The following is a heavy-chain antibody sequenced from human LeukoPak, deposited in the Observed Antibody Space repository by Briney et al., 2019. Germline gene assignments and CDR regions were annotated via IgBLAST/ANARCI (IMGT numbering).Heavy chain of an antibody. CDR3: ARVTARGFDY. V-gene: IGHV4-59*01. CDR2: IYYSGST. J-gene: IGHJ4*02. Sequence: SETLSLTCTVSGGSISSYYWSWIRQPPGKGLEWIGYIYYSGSTNYNPSFKSRVTISVDTSKNQFSLKLSSVTAADTAVYYCARVTARGFDYWGQGTLVTVSS. CDR1: GGSISSYY. D-gene: IGHD1-14*01.